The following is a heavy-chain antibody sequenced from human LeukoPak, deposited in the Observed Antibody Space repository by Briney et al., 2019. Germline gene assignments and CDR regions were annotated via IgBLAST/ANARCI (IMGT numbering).Heavy chain of an antibody. CDR3: AKVRRAGWLKYYFDY. CDR1: GGSISSYY. Sequence: PSETLSLTCTVSGGSISSYYWSWIRQPPGKGLEWIGYIYYSGSTNYNPSLKSRVTISVDMSKNQFSLKLSSVTAADTAVYYCAKVRRAGWLKYYFDYWGQGTLVTVSS. CDR2: IYYSGST. V-gene: IGHV4-59*01. D-gene: IGHD6-19*01. J-gene: IGHJ4*02.